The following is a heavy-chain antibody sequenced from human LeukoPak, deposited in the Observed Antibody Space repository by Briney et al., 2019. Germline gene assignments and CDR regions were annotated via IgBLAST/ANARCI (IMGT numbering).Heavy chain of an antibody. Sequence: GGSLRLSCVASGFTFSSNGMHWVRQAPGKGLEWVAVIWYGGSNKYYADSVKGRFTISRDNSKNTLYLQMNSLRAEDTAVYYCARAEKIAVAGMGYYFDYWGQGTLVTVSS. CDR1: GFTFSSNG. D-gene: IGHD6-19*01. CDR3: ARAEKIAVAGMGYYFDY. J-gene: IGHJ4*02. V-gene: IGHV3-33*01. CDR2: IWYGGSNK.